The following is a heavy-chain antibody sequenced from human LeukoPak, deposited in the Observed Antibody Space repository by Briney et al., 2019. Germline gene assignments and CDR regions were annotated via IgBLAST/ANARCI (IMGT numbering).Heavy chain of an antibody. CDR1: GFTFSSYS. CDR3: ARNPPGYSYDYYYYYMDV. CDR2: ISGSGGST. D-gene: IGHD5-18*01. V-gene: IGHV3-23*01. Sequence: PGGSLRLSCAASGFTFSSYSMNWVRQAPGKGLEWVSGISGSGGSTYYADTVKGRFTISRDNFKNTLDLQMNRLRAEDTAVYYCARNPPGYSYDYYYYYMDVWGKGTTVTVSS. J-gene: IGHJ6*03.